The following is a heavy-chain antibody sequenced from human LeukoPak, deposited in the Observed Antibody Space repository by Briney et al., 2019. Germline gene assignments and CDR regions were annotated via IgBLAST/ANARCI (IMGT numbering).Heavy chain of an antibody. CDR2: VSYTGST. CDR1: GGSVSDNGFF. Sequence: SETLSLTCTVSGGSVSDNGFFWGWIRQPPGKGLEWIGSVSYTGSTHYDPSLKSRVTISVDTSKNQFSLKVSSVTAADTAVYYCARSYGSGTSAGSWGQGTLVTVSS. V-gene: IGHV4-39*01. J-gene: IGHJ5*02. CDR3: ARSYGSGTSAGS. D-gene: IGHD3-10*01.